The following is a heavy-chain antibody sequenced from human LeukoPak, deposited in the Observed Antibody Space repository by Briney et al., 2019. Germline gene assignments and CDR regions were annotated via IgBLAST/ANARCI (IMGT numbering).Heavy chain of an antibody. CDR2: ISGGGGST. V-gene: IGHV3-23*01. Sequence: GGSLRLSCAASGFTFSSYAMSWVRQALGKGLEWVSVISGGGGSTSYADSVKGRFTISRDNSKNTLYLQMNSLRAEDTALYYCAKDRLSTPTAPRFDPWGQGTQVTVSS. D-gene: IGHD4-23*01. CDR3: AKDRLSTPTAPRFDP. CDR1: GFTFSSYA. J-gene: IGHJ5*02.